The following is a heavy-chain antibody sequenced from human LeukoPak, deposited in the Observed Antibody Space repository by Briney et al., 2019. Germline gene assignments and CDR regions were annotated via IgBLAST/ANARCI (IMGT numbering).Heavy chain of an antibody. V-gene: IGHV4-34*01. CDR1: GGSFSGYY. CDR3: ARGGIAARPYYYYGMDV. Sequence: SETLSLTCAVYGGSFSGYYWSWIRKPPGKGLKWIGEINHSGSTNYNPSLKSRVTISVDTSKNQFSLKLSSVTAADTAVYYCARGGIAARPYYYYGMDVWGQGTTVTVSS. D-gene: IGHD6-6*01. J-gene: IGHJ6*02. CDR2: INHSGST.